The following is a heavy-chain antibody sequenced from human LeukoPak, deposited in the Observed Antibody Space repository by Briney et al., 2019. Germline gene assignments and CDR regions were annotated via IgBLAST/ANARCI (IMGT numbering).Heavy chain of an antibody. CDR1: GFTFNYYD. J-gene: IGHJ2*01. CDR2: IRTTGDA. Sequence: GGSLRLSCAVSGFTFNYYDIHWVRQAPGKRLEWVSAIRTTGDAHYPDSVKGRFAMSREDAKNSVHLQMNTLRAGDTAVYYCARGVSYYYDNSGHPGWYFDLWGRGTLVTVSS. V-gene: IGHV3-13*01. CDR3: ARGVSYYYDNSGHPGWYFDL. D-gene: IGHD3-22*01.